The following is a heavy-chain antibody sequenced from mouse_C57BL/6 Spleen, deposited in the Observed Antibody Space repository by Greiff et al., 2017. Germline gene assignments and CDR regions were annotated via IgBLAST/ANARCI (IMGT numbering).Heavy chain of an antibody. J-gene: IGHJ3*01. D-gene: IGHD1-1*01. CDR2: ISDGGSYT. CDR3: ARDNGHYGRGWFAY. Sequence: EVQVVESGGGLVKPGGSLKLSCAASGFTFSSYAMSWVRQTPEKRLEWVATISDGGSYTYYPDNVKGRFTISRDNAKNNLYLQMSHLKSEDTAMYYCARDNGHYGRGWFAYWGQGTLVTVSA. CDR1: GFTFSSYA. V-gene: IGHV5-4*01.